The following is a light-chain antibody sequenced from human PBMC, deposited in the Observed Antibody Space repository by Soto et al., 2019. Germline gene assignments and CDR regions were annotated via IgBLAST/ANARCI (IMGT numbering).Light chain of an antibody. J-gene: IGKJ1*01. CDR1: QSVTSNY. CDR2: GAS. CDR3: KQYGSSPTT. Sequence: EIVLTQSPGTLSLSPGERAALSCRASQSVTSNYLAWYQQTPGQAPRLLFFGASIRATGIPDRFSGSGSGTDFRLTISRLEPEDSAVYHCKQYGSSPTTFGQGTKVDIK. V-gene: IGKV3-20*01.